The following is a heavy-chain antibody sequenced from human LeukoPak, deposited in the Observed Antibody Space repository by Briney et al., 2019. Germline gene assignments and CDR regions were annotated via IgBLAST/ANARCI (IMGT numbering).Heavy chain of an antibody. V-gene: IGHV3-23*01. D-gene: IGHD6-19*01. CDR1: GFTFSNYA. CDR2: ISGSGGIT. J-gene: IGHJ4*02. CDR3: AKGSSSSGWFPFDY. Sequence: GSLRLSCAASGFTFSNYAMSWVRQAPGKGLEWVSNISGSGGITYYADSVKGRFTISRDNSKNTLYLQMNSLRAEDTAVYYCAKGSSSSGWFPFDYWGQGTLVTVSS.